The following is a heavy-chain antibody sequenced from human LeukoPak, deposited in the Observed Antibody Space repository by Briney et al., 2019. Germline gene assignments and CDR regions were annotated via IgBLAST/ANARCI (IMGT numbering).Heavy chain of an antibody. CDR2: ISYDGSNK. CDR3: ARGWSGGNPGFDY. J-gene: IGHJ4*02. Sequence: PGRSLRLSCAASGFTFSSYAMHWVRQAPGKGLEWVAVISYDGSNKYYADSVKGRFTISRDNSKNTLYLQMNSLRAEDTAVYYCARGWSGGNPGFDYWGQGTVVTVSS. V-gene: IGHV3-30-3*01. D-gene: IGHD4-23*01. CDR1: GFTFSSYA.